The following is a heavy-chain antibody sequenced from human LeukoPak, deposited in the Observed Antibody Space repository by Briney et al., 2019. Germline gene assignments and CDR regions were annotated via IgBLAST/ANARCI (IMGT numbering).Heavy chain of an antibody. J-gene: IGHJ3*02. Sequence: GGSLRLSCAASGFTFSSYWMSWVRQAPGKGLEWVANIKQDGSEKYYVDSVKGRFTISRDNAKNSLYLQMNSLRAEDTAVYYCAKEVIVVVSHAFDIWGQGTMVTVSS. CDR2: IKQDGSEK. V-gene: IGHV3-7*03. CDR1: GFTFSSYW. CDR3: AKEVIVVVSHAFDI. D-gene: IGHD3-22*01.